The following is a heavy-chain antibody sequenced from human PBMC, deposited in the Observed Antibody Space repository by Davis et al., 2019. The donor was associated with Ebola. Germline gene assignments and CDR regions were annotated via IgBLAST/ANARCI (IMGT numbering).Heavy chain of an antibody. D-gene: IGHD3-22*01. V-gene: IGHV3-74*01. J-gene: IGHJ4*02. CDR2: ANSDGSTT. CDR1: GFTFINYW. Sequence: GESLKISCAASGFTFINYWMHWVRQAPGKGLEWVSRANSDGSTTGYGDSVKGRFTISRDNARNTLYLQMNSLRAEDTAVYYCARVLAVDEIVFDYWGQGSLVTVSS. CDR3: ARVLAVDEIVFDY.